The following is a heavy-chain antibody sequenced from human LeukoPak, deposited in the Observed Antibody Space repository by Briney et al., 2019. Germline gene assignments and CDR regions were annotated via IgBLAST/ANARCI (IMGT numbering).Heavy chain of an antibody. CDR2: ISSGRSYI. CDR1: GFIFSTYT. D-gene: IGHD6-13*01. J-gene: IGHJ4*02. Sequence: PGGSLRLSCAASGFIFSTYTMNWVRQAPGKGLEWVSSISSGRSYIYYADSVKGRFTISRDNAKNSLYLQMNSLRAEDTAVYYCATDSAAQFDYWGQGTPVTVSS. CDR3: ATDSAAQFDY. V-gene: IGHV3-21*01.